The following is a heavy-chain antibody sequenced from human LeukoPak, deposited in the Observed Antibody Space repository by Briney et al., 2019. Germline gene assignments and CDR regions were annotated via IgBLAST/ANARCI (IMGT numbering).Heavy chain of an antibody. CDR2: IYSGGST. CDR3: ASGSGTGYFDY. D-gene: IGHD3-10*01. Sequence: GGSLRLSCAASGFTFSGFIMNWVRQAPGKGLEWVSVIYSGGSTYYADSVKGRFTISRDNSKNTLYLQMNSLRAEDTAVYYCASGSGTGYFDYWGQGTLVTVSS. J-gene: IGHJ4*02. V-gene: IGHV3-53*01. CDR1: GFTFSGFI.